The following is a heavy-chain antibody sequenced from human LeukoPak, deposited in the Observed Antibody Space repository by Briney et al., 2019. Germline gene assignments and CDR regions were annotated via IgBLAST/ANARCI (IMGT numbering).Heavy chain of an antibody. D-gene: IGHD6-19*01. Sequence: ASVKVSCKASGYTFTNYPMIWVRQAPGQGLEWMGWINTKTGNPTYAQGFTGRFIFSLDTSVGTTYLQISSLKTEDTAVYYCARGGYSRGQGSPFDYWGQGTLVTVSS. CDR1: GYTFTNYP. J-gene: IGHJ4*02. CDR2: INTKTGNP. CDR3: ARGGYSRGQGSPFDY. V-gene: IGHV7-4-1*02.